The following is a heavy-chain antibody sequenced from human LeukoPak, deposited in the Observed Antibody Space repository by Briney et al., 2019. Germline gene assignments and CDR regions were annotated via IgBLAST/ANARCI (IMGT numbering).Heavy chain of an antibody. CDR1: GFTFSGYW. Sequence: PGGSLRLSCAASGFTFSGYWMTWVRQAPGKGLEWVSAISGSGGSTYYADSVKGRFTISRDNSKNTLYLQMNSLRAEDTAVYYCAKDPRGDFWSGYAYEDDIWGQGTMVTVSS. CDR3: AKDPRGDFWSGYAYEDDI. CDR2: ISGSGGST. D-gene: IGHD3-3*01. V-gene: IGHV3-23*01. J-gene: IGHJ3*02.